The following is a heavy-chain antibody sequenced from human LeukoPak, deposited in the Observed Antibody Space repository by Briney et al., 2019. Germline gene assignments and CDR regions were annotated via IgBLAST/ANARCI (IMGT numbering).Heavy chain of an antibody. D-gene: IGHD6-13*01. Sequence: GGSLRLSCAATGFSISNFWMHWVRQAPGKGLVWVPRMNIDGSSISYADSAKGRFTISRDNRKNTVYLQMNSLRAEDTAVYFCARIEATGTSFDYWGQGALVTVSS. CDR1: GFSISNFW. V-gene: IGHV3-74*01. CDR2: MNIDGSSI. CDR3: ARIEATGTSFDY. J-gene: IGHJ4*02.